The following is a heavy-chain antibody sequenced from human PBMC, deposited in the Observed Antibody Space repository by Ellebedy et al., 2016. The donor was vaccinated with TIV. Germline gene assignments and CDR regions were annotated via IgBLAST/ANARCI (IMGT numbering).Heavy chain of an antibody. CDR2: INPSGGST. V-gene: IGHV1-46*01. Sequence: AASVKVSCKASGYTFTSYYMHWVRQAPGQGLEWMGIINPSGGSTSYAQKFQGRATMTRDTSTSTVYMELSSLRSEDPAVYYCARRAVAGAFDIWGQGTMVTVSS. J-gene: IGHJ3*02. D-gene: IGHD6-19*01. CDR1: GYTFTSYY. CDR3: ARRAVAGAFDI.